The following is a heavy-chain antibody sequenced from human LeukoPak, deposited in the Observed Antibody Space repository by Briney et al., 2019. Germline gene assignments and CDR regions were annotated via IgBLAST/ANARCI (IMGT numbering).Heavy chain of an antibody. V-gene: IGHV1-46*01. CDR1: GYTFTSYY. Sequence: ASVKVSCKASGYTFTSYYMHWVRQAPGQGLEWMGIINPSGGSTSYAQKFQGRVTMTRDTSTSTVYMELSSLRSEDTAVYYCARDRGTTRGGDAFDIWGQGTMVTVSS. D-gene: IGHD1-7*01. CDR3: ARDRGTTRGGDAFDI. J-gene: IGHJ3*02. CDR2: INPSGGST.